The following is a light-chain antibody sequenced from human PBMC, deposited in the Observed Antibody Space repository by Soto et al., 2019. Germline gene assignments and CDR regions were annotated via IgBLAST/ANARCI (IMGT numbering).Light chain of an antibody. V-gene: IGKV2-24*01. CDR1: QSLVHADGNTY. Sequence: DIVLTQTPLSSPVTVGQPASISCRSSQSLVHADGNTYLNWLQQRPGQPPRLLIYQVFNRFSGVPDRFSGSGAGTEFTLTISRVEAEDVGVYYCAQATPFPRTFGQGTTVEIK. CDR3: AQATPFPRT. CDR2: QVF. J-gene: IGKJ1*01.